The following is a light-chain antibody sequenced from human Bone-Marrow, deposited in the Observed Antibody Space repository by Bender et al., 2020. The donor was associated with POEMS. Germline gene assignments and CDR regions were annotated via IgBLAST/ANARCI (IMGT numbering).Light chain of an antibody. CDR2: QDY. CDR3: CSYAGSNAPVV. V-gene: IGLV3-1*01. CDR1: KVEDKY. Sequence: SYELTQPPSVSVSPGQTARITCSGDKVEDKYICWYQQKPGLSPVLLIYQDYRRPAGIPERFSGSNSGNTATLTISGTQAMDEADYYCCSYAGSNAPVVFGGGTKLTVL. J-gene: IGLJ2*01.